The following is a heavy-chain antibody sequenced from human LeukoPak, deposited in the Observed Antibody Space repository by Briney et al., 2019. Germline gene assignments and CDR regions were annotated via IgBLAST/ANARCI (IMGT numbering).Heavy chain of an antibody. V-gene: IGHV3-23*01. CDR3: ANSRGYGSGNL. D-gene: IGHD3-10*01. CDR2: VSGSGDRT. CDR1: GFTFSSHW. Sequence: GGSLRLSCAASGFTFSSHWMHWVRQAPGKGLEWISAVSGSGDRTYYAGSVKGRFTISRDNSKNIVYLRMNSLRAEDTAVYFCANSRGYGSGNLWGQGTLVTVSS. J-gene: IGHJ4*02.